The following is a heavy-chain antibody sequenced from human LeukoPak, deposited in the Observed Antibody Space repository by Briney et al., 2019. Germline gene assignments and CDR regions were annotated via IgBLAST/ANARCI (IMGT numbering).Heavy chain of an antibody. CDR1: GFTFSSYT. CDR2: ISSSSSYI. D-gene: IGHD6-19*01. CDR3: ARSTVAATVAFDI. J-gene: IGHJ3*02. V-gene: IGHV3-21*01. Sequence: GGSLRLSCAASGFTFSSYTMNWVRQAPGKGLEWVSSISSSSSYIYYADSVEGRFTISRDNAKNSLYLQMNSLGAEDTAVYYCARSTVAATVAFDIWGQGTMVTVSS.